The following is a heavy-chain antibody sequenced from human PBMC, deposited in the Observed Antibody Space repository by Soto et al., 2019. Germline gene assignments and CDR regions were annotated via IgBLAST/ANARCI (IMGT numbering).Heavy chain of an antibody. CDR1: GGSISSYY. CDR3: ARVQYNWNGAPWFEP. V-gene: IGHV4-59*01. D-gene: IGHD1-20*01. CDR2: IYYSGST. Sequence: QVQLQESGPGLVKPSETLSLTCTVSGGSISSYYWSWIRQPPGKGLEWIGYIYYSGSTNYNPSLKSRVTISVDTSKNQFSLKLSSVTAADTAVYYCARVQYNWNGAPWFEPWGQGTLVTVSS. J-gene: IGHJ5*02.